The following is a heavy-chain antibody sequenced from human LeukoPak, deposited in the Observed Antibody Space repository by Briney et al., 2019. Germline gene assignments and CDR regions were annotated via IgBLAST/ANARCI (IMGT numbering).Heavy chain of an antibody. CDR2: IIPIFGTA. CDR1: GGTFISYA. J-gene: IGHJ5*02. Sequence: SVXVSCKASGGTFISYAISWVRQAPGQGLEWMGGIIPIFGTANYAQKFQGRVTITADESTSTAYMELSSLRSEDTAVYYCARVRYCSSTSCEVPWGQGTLVTVSS. D-gene: IGHD2-2*01. CDR3: ARVRYCSSTSCEVP. V-gene: IGHV1-69*13.